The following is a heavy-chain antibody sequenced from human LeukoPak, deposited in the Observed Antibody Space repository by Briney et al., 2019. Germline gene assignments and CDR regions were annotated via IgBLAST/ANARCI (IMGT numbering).Heavy chain of an antibody. CDR1: GGSISSYY. CDR2: IYYSGST. CDR3: ARAHYYDSSGYFVRHWFDP. J-gene: IGHJ5*02. Sequence: SETLSLTCTVSGGSISSYYWSWIRQLPGKGLEWIGYIYYSGSTNYNPSLKSRVTISVDTSKNQFSLKLSSVTAADTAVYYCARAHYYDSSGYFVRHWFDPWGQGTLVTVSS. D-gene: IGHD3-22*01. V-gene: IGHV4-59*01.